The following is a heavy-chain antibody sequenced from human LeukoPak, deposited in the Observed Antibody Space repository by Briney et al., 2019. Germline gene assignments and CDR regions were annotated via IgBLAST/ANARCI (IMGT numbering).Heavy chain of an antibody. CDR3: ARGHYYDTSASRDYYGMDV. CDR2: ISYDGSNK. V-gene: IGHV3-30*03. J-gene: IGHJ6*02. CDR1: GFTFSSYG. D-gene: IGHD3-22*01. Sequence: PGRSLRLSCAASGFTFSSYGMHCVRQAPGKGLEWVAVISYDGSNKYYADSVKGRFTISRDNSKNTLFLQMNSLRVEDTAVYYCARGHYYDTSASRDYYGMDVWGQGTTVTVSS.